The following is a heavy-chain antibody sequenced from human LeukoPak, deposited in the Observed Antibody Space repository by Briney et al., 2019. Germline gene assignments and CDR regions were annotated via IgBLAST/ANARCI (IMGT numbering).Heavy chain of an antibody. Sequence: PGGSLRLSCAASGLTFSSYGMHWVRQAPGKGLEWVAVIWYDGSNKYYADSVKGRFTISRDNSKNTLYLQMNSLRAEDTAVYYCAKVGGYCSSTSCTLYYYYMDVWGKGTTVTASS. CDR3: AKVGGYCSSTSCTLYYYYMDV. D-gene: IGHD2-2*01. CDR1: GLTFSSYG. CDR2: IWYDGSNK. J-gene: IGHJ6*03. V-gene: IGHV3-33*06.